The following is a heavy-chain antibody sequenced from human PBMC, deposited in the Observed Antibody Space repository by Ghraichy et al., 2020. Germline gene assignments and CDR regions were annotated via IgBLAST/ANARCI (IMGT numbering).Heavy chain of an antibody. D-gene: IGHD6-19*01. CDR1: GFTFSTNA. V-gene: IGHV3-23*01. CDR2: ISGSGGST. J-gene: IGHJ4*02. Sequence: GGSLRLSCAASGFTFSTNAMSWVCQAPGKGLEWVSAISGSGGSTYYADSVKGRFTISRDNSQNTLYLQMNSLRAEDTAVYYCAKFQWPSFDYWGQGTLVTVSS. CDR3: AKFQWPSFDY.